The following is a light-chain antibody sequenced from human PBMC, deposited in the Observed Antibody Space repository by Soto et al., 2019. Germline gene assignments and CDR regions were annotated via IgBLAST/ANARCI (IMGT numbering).Light chain of an antibody. CDR2: GAS. CDR3: QQRSNWPIT. CDR1: QSVRTN. J-gene: IGKJ3*01. V-gene: IGKV3-15*01. Sequence: EIVMTQSPATLSVSPGETVTLSCRASQSVRTNLAWYQHKPGHSPRLLIYGASNTATGFPARFTGSGSGTEFTLTISSLQSADFAVYYCQQRSNWPITFGPGTKVDIK.